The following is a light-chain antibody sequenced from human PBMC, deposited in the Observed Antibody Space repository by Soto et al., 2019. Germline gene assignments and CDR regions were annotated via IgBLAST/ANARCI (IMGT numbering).Light chain of an antibody. Sequence: QTVVTQEPSFSVSPGRTVTVTCGLSSGSVSTTNYPSWYQQTPGQIPRTLIYNTNTRSSGVPDRFSGSILGNKAALTITGAQADDESDYYCVLYMGGGIWVFGGGTKLTVL. CDR3: VLYMGGGIWV. CDR2: NTN. V-gene: IGLV8-61*01. J-gene: IGLJ3*02. CDR1: SGSVSTTNY.